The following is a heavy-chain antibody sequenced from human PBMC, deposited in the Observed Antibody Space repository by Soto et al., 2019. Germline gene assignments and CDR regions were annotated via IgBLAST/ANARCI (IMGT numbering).Heavy chain of an antibody. CDR1: GGTFSSYA. Sequence: GPPVKVSCKASGGTFSSYAISWVRQAPGQGLEWMGGIIPIFGTANYAQKFQGRVTITADESMSTAYMELSSLRSEDTAVYYCARAEEYSSSSRYYYYGMDVWGQGTTVTVSS. V-gene: IGHV1-69*13. D-gene: IGHD6-6*01. CDR3: ARAEEYSSSSRYYYYGMDV. CDR2: IIPIFGTA. J-gene: IGHJ6*02.